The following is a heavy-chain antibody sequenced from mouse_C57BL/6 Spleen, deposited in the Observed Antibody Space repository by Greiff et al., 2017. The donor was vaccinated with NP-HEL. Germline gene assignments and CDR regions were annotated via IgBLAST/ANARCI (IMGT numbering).Heavy chain of an antibody. CDR1: GYTFTDYY. CDR2: INPNNGGT. CDR3: ARGGPWFAY. J-gene: IGHJ3*01. V-gene: IGHV1-26*01. Sequence: VQLQQSGPELVKPGASVKISCKASGYTFTDYYMNWVKQSHGKSLEWIGDINPNNGGTSYNQKFKGKATLTVDKSSSPAYMELRSLTSEDSAVYYCARGGPWFAYWGQGTLVTVSA.